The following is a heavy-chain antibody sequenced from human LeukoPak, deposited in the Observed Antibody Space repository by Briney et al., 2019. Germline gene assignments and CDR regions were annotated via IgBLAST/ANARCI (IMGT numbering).Heavy chain of an antibody. CDR2: IYHSGST. Sequence: SGTLSLTCAVSGGSISSSNWWSWVRQPPGKGLEWIGEIYHSGSTNYNPSLKSRVTISVDTSKNQFSLKLSSVTAADTAVYYCARGRGSYYSFDYWGQGTLVTVSS. V-gene: IGHV4-4*02. CDR3: ARGRGSYYSFDY. D-gene: IGHD1-26*01. J-gene: IGHJ4*02. CDR1: GGSISSSNW.